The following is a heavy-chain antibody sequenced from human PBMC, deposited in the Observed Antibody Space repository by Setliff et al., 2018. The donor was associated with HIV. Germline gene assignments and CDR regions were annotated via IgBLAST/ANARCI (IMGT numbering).Heavy chain of an antibody. CDR3: ARGGAVSADFDS. V-gene: IGHV4-39*07. CDR2: VYYSGRT. D-gene: IGHD3-16*01. J-gene: IGHJ5*01. CDR1: GGSIIDSRYF. Sequence: ASETLSLTCTVSGGSIIDSRYFWGWIRQPPGKGLEWIGSVYYSGRTFYKPSLKSRLTISVDTSKNQFSLSLNSVTAADTAVYFCARGGAVSADFDSWGQGTLVTVSS.